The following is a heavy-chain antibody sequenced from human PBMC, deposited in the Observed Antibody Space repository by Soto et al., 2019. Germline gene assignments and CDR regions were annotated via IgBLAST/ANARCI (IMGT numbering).Heavy chain of an antibody. Sequence: SVKVSCEASAYTLSSHGIRLVRQAPGQALERMGWISGYNGNTNYAQKLKARVTMTTDTSTSTAYMELRSLRSDDTAGYYGAKSQPKWLYGMDVWGQGTTVTGSS. D-gene: IGHD5-12*01. J-gene: IGHJ6*02. CDR1: AYTLSSHG. CDR2: ISGYNGNT. V-gene: IGHV1-18*04. CDR3: AKSQPKWLYGMDV.